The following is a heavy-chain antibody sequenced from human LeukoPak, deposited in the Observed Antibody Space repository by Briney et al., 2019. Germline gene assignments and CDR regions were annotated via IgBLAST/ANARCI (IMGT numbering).Heavy chain of an antibody. D-gene: IGHD4-17*01. CDR2: ISYDGSNK. CDR1: GFTFSSYV. J-gene: IGHJ4*02. V-gene: IGHV3-30*18. CDR3: AKEDYVPFDY. Sequence: GRSLRLSCAASGFTFSSYVMHWVRQAPGKGLEWVSVISYDGSNKYYADSVKGRFTISRDNSKNTLYLQMNSLRAEDTAVYYCAKEDYVPFDYWGQGTLVTVSS.